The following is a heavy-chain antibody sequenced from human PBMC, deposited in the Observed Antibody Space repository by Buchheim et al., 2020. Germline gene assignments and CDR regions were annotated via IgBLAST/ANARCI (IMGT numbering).Heavy chain of an antibody. V-gene: IGHV5-51*01. J-gene: IGHJ4*02. D-gene: IGHD2-2*01. CDR2: IYPRDSDT. Sequence: EVQLVQSGAEVKRPGESLKISCKGSGYSFTDYWIGWVRQIPGKGLEWMATIYPRDSDTRYRPSFQGQVTISADKSISSAYLQWSSLKASDTAMYYCVRGSGYCSNTRCYLFDYWGQGTL. CDR1: GYSFTDYW. CDR3: VRGSGYCSNTRCYLFDY.